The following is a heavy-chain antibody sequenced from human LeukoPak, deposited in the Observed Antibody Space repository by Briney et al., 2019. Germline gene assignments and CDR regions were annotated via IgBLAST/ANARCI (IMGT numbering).Heavy chain of an antibody. V-gene: IGHV3-20*04. CDR2: INWNGGST. CDR1: GFTFDDYG. D-gene: IGHD6-13*01. J-gene: IGHJ5*02. CDR3: ARVVAAAGNNWFDP. Sequence: GGSLRLSCAASGFTFDDYGVSWVRQAPGKGLEWVSGINWNGGSTGYADSVKGRFTISRDNAKNSLYLQMNSLRAEDTALYYCARVVAAAGNNWFDPWGQGTLVTVSS.